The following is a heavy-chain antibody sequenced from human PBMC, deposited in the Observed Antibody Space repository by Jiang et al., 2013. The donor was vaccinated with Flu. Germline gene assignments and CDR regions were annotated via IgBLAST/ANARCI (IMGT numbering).Heavy chain of an antibody. CDR3: ARALYYYDISGYYVSNWYFDL. J-gene: IGHJ2*01. CDR1: GFSLSTSGMC. CDR2: IDWDDDK. V-gene: IGHV2-70*01. Sequence: KPTQTLTLTCTFSGFSLSTSGMCVSWIRQPPGKALEWLALIDWDDDKYYSTSLKTRLTISKDTSKNQVVLTMTNMDPVDTATYYCARALYYYDISGYYVSNWYFDLWGRGTLVTV. D-gene: IGHD3-22*01.